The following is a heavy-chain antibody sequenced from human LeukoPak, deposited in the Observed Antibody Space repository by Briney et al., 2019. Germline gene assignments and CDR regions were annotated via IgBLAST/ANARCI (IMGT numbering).Heavy chain of an antibody. D-gene: IGHD1-7*01. CDR1: GFTFSSYA. CDR2: IKSKTDGGTT. Sequence: GGSLRLSCAASGFTFSSYAMSWVRQAPGKGLEWVGRIKSKTDGGTTDYAAPVKGRFTISRDDSKNTLYLQMNSLKTEDTAVYYCTTANWNYEAFDIWGQGTMVTVSS. J-gene: IGHJ3*02. CDR3: TTANWNYEAFDI. V-gene: IGHV3-15*01.